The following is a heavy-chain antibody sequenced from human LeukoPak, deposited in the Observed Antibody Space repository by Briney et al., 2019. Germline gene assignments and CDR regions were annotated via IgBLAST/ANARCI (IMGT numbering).Heavy chain of an antibody. CDR1: GGSISSYY. CDR2: IYYSGST. V-gene: IGHV4-59*01. Sequence: PSETLSLTCTVSGGSISSYYWSWIRQPPGKGLEWIGYIYYSGSTNYNPSLESRVTISVDTSKNQFSLKLSSVTAADTAVYYCARDNYDFWSGYFYGMDVWGQGTTVTVSS. CDR3: ARDNYDFWSGYFYGMDV. J-gene: IGHJ6*02. D-gene: IGHD3-3*01.